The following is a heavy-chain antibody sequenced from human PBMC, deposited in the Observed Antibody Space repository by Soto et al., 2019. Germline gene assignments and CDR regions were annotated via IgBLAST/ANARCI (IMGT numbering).Heavy chain of an antibody. CDR2: INNAFNT. Sequence: GSLRLSCAVSGFDASVNFMTWVRQAPEKGLEWVSSINNAFNTFYADSVTGRFTISRDNSNNMLYLQMNSLRVEDTAMYYCVRENYYYGMDVWGQGTAVTVSS. J-gene: IGHJ6*02. CDR1: GFDASVNF. CDR3: VRENYYYGMDV. V-gene: IGHV3-66*01.